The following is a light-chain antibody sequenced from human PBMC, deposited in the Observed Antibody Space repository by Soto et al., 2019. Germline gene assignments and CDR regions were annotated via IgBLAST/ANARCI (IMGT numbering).Light chain of an antibody. CDR3: SSYTSTSTPV. V-gene: IGLV2-14*01. Sequence: QSALTQPASVSGSLGQSITISCTGTSTDVGGYNFVSWYQQHPDKAPKLLIYEVTNRLSGVSNRFSGSKSGNTASLTISGLQAEDEADYYCSSYTSTSTPVFGTGTKVTVL. J-gene: IGLJ1*01. CDR1: STDVGGYNF. CDR2: EVT.